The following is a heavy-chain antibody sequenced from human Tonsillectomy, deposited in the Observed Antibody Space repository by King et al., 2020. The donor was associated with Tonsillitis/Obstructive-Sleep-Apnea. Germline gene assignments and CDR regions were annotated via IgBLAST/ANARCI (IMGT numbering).Heavy chain of an antibody. CDR1: GFTFSSYS. D-gene: IGHD2-2*01. CDR3: AKPLGFCSGTNCYDGAFDI. J-gene: IGHJ3*02. CDR2: IRGSSVST. V-gene: IGHV3-23*04. Sequence: VQLVEYGGGVVQPGGSLRLSCSASGFTFSSYSMSLVHQAPWKGLELVSDIRGSSVSTYYADYVKCRFTITRDNSKNTLYLQMNSLGSEDTAKYYCAKPLGFCSGTNCYDGAFDIWGQGTMVTVSS.